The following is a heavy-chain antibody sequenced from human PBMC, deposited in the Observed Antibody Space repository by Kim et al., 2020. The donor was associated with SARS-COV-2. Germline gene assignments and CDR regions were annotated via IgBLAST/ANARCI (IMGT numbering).Heavy chain of an antibody. CDR3: ATRTGTKTFYYCGMDV. CDR2: IDPSDSYT. Sequence: GESLKISCKGSAYSFTSYWISWVRQMPGKGLEWMGRIDPSDSYTNYSPSFQGHVTISADKSISTAYLQWSSLKASDTAMYYCATRTGTKTFYYCGMDVWGQGTTVTVSS. D-gene: IGHD1-7*01. J-gene: IGHJ6*02. V-gene: IGHV5-10-1*01. CDR1: AYSFTSYW.